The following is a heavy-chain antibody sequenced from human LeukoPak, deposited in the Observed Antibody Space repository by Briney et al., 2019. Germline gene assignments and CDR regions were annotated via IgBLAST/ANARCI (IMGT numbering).Heavy chain of an antibody. J-gene: IGHJ4*02. CDR3: ARHFNYDSSGYYAYFDY. CDR1: GGSFSGYY. V-gene: IGHV4-34*01. CDR2: INHSGST. Sequence: SETLSLTCAVYGGSFSGYYWSWLRQPPGKGLEWIGEINHSGSTNYNPSLKSRVTISVDTSKNQFSLKLSSVTAADTAVYYCARHFNYDSSGYYAYFDYWGQGTLVTVSS. D-gene: IGHD3-22*01.